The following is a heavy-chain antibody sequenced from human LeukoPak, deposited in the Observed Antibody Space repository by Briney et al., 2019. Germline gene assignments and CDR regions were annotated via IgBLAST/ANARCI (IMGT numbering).Heavy chain of an antibody. Sequence: GGSLRLSCAASGFTFDDYAMHWVRQAPGKGLEWVSGISWNSGSIGYADSEKGRFTISRDNAKNSLYLQMNSLRAEDTALYYCAKDMDGSRWSWFDYLRGAALVTVCS. CDR3: AKDMDGSRWSWFDY. D-gene: IGHD6-13*01. V-gene: IGHV3-9*01. CDR1: GFTFDDYA. CDR2: ISWNSGSI. J-gene: IGHJ4*02.